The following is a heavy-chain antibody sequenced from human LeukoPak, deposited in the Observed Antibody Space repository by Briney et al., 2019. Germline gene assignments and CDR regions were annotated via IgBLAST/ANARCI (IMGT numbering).Heavy chain of an antibody. V-gene: IGHV3-49*04. D-gene: IGHD3-10*02. CDR1: GFMFGGYA. Sequence: GGSLRLSCTGSGFMFGGYALSWVRQAPGRGLEWVGFIRSKALYGTSEYAAAVEGRFAISRDDSNNIVYLQMNSLKTVDTAVYFCVRESVRDYYFDYWGQGTLVTVSS. CDR3: VRESVRDYYFDY. J-gene: IGHJ4*02. CDR2: IRSKALYGTS.